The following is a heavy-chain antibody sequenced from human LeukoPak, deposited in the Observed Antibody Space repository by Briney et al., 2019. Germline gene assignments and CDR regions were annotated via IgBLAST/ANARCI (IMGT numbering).Heavy chain of an antibody. V-gene: IGHV3-13*04. CDR1: GFTFSTYD. J-gene: IGHJ6*02. Sequence: GGSLRLSCAASGFTFSTYDMHWVRQAPGKGLEWVSGINTAGNTYYPGSVKGRFTISREDAKNSFSLQMNSLRAGDTAVYYCARGDCSGGSCSSMDVWGQGTTVTVSS. CDR3: ARGDCSGGSCSSMDV. CDR2: INTAGNT. D-gene: IGHD2-15*01.